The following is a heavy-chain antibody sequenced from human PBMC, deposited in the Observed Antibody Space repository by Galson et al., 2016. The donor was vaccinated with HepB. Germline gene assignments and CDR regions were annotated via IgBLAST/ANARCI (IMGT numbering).Heavy chain of an antibody. Sequence: SVKVSCKAPGYTFLVNDYIQWVRQAPGQGLEWLGTIRPTGDTTVYAQNFPGRTTMTGDTSTSTTYMELSSLRSDDTAVYYCAKDGGRFSFDYWGQGTLVTVSS. CDR1: GYTFLVNDY. CDR3: AKDGGRFSFDY. V-gene: IGHV1-46*01. J-gene: IGHJ4*02. CDR2: IRPTGDTT.